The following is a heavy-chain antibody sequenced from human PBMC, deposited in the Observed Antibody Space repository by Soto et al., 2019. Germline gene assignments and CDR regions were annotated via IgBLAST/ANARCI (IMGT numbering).Heavy chain of an antibody. V-gene: IGHV3-30*18. CDR2: ISYDGSNK. Sequence: QVQLVESGGDVVQPGRSLRLSCAASGFTFSSNGMHWVRQAPGKGLALGAVISYDGSNKYYADSEKGRVTISRDNSKNPLNLQMNSLRAEDTAVYYCAKDHSWDGSGFPDFDYGGQGTLVTVSS. J-gene: IGHJ4*02. CDR1: GFTFSSNG. CDR3: AKDHSWDGSGFPDFDY. D-gene: IGHD3-10*01.